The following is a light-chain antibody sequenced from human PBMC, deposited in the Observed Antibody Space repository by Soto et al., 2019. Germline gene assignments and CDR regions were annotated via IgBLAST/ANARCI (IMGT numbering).Light chain of an antibody. CDR1: QGIGKS. Sequence: DIQMTQAPSSLSASVGDRVTITCRATQGIGKSLAWYQQKPGKVPHLLIHAASTLQPGVPSRFSGSGSGTDFTLTISSLQPEDGATYYCQKYDSAPTFGQVTNVDIK. CDR3: QKYDSAPT. J-gene: IGKJ1*01. V-gene: IGKV1-27*01. CDR2: AAS.